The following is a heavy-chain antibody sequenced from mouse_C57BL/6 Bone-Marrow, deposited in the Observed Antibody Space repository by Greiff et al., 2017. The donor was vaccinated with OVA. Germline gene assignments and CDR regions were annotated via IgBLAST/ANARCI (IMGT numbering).Heavy chain of an antibody. Sequence: VHVKQSGPVLVKPGASVKMSCKASGYTFTDYYMNWVKQSHGKSLEWIGVINPYNGGTSYNQKFKGKATLTVDKSSSTAYMELNSLTSEDSAVYYCARRDNYYGSIYWYFDVWGTGTTVTVSS. V-gene: IGHV1-19*01. CDR2: INPYNGGT. J-gene: IGHJ1*03. CDR1: GYTFTDYY. D-gene: IGHD1-1*01. CDR3: ARRDNYYGSIYWYFDV.